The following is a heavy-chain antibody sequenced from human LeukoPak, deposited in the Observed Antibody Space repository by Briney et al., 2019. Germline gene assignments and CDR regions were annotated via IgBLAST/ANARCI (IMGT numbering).Heavy chain of an antibody. J-gene: IGHJ3*02. Sequence: GGSVRLSCAASGFTFSSYSMNWVRQAPGKGLEWVSSISSSSSYIYYADSVKGRFTISRDNAKNSLYLQMNSLRAEDTAVYYCARAYYDFWSGPSPKLHDAFDIWGQGTMVTVSS. CDR2: ISSSSSYI. V-gene: IGHV3-21*01. CDR1: GFTFSSYS. CDR3: ARAYYDFWSGPSPKLHDAFDI. D-gene: IGHD3-3*01.